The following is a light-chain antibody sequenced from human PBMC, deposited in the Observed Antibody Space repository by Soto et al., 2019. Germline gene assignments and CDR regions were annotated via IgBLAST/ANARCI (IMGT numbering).Light chain of an antibody. CDR2: DAS. Sequence: EIVLTQSPATLSLSPGERATLSCRASQSVSSYLAWYQQKPGQAPRLLIYDASNRATGIPARFSGSGSGTDFTLTISSLEPEDFAVYYCQQRNMWPPITFGQGTRLEIK. CDR1: QSVSSY. V-gene: IGKV3-11*01. J-gene: IGKJ5*01. CDR3: QQRNMWPPIT.